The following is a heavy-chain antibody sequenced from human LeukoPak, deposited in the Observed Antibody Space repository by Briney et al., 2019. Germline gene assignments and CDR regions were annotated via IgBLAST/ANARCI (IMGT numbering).Heavy chain of an antibody. J-gene: IGHJ5*02. CDR1: GYPFTKFY. CDR3: ARDNSDTVKGECSGACYWWFDP. V-gene: IGHV1-46*01. D-gene: IGHD6-19*01. Sequence: ASVKVSCKASGYPFTKFYMHWVRQAPGHGLEWMGLMSPNGDSTLYSQKFQGRVTMTRDTSTSTDYMELGSLRSEDTAVYYCARDNSDTVKGECSGACYWWFDPWGQGTLVTVSS. CDR2: MSPNGDST.